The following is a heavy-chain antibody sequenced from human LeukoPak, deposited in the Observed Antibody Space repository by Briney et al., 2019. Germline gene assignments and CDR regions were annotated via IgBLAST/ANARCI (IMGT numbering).Heavy chain of an antibody. J-gene: IGHJ4*02. CDR1: GFTFSSYW. V-gene: IGHV3-7*01. CDR3: AREKYSSSWYYFDY. Sequence: GGSLRLSCAASGFTFSSYWMSWVRQAPGKGLEWVANIKQDGSEKYYVDSVKSRFTISRDNAKNSLYLQMNSLRAEDTAVYYCAREKYSSSWYYFDYWGQGTLVTVSS. D-gene: IGHD6-13*01. CDR2: IKQDGSEK.